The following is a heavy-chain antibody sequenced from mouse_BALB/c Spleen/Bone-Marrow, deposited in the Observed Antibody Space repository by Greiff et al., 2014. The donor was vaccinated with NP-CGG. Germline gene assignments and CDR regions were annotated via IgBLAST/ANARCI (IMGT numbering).Heavy chain of an antibody. D-gene: IGHD2-2*01. Sequence: QVQLQQSGAELAKPGASVKMSCKASGYTFTSYWMHWVKQRPGQGLGWIGYINPSTGYTEYNQKFKDKATLTADKSSSTAYMQLSSLTSEDSAVYYCARSGGGYDGFAYWGQGTLVTVSA. V-gene: IGHV1-7*01. CDR2: INPSTGYT. J-gene: IGHJ3*01. CDR1: GYTFTSYW. CDR3: ARSGGGYDGFAY.